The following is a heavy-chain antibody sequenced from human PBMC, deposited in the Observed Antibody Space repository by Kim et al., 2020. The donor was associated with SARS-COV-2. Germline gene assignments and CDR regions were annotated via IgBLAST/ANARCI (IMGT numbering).Heavy chain of an antibody. V-gene: IGHV4-34*01. CDR3: ARRNQLGGAAAGSPNYYYYGMDV. D-gene: IGHD6-13*01. Sequence: SETLSLTCAVYGGSFSGYYWSWIRQPPGKGLEWIGEINHSGSTNYNPSLKSRVTISVDTSKNQFSLKLSSVTAADTAVYYCARRNQLGGAAAGSPNYYYYGMDVWGQGTTVTVSS. CDR1: GGSFSGYY. J-gene: IGHJ6*02. CDR2: INHSGST.